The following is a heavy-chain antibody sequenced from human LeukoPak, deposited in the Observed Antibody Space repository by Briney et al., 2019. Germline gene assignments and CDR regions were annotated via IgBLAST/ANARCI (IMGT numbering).Heavy chain of an antibody. V-gene: IGHV3-21*01. J-gene: IGHJ6*02. CDR2: ISSSSSYI. Sequence: GGSLRLSCAASGFTFSSYSMTWVRQAPGKGLEWVSSISSSSSYIYYADSVKGRFTISRDNAKNSLYLQMNSLRAEDTAVYYCARDRWLLWFGELTRQLPYYYGMDVWGQGTTVTVSS. CDR3: ARDRWLLWFGELTRQLPYYYGMDV. D-gene: IGHD3-10*01. CDR1: GFTFSSYS.